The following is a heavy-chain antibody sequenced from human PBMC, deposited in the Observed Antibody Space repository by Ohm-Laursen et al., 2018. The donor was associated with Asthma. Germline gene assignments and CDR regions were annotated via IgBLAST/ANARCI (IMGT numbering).Heavy chain of an antibody. CDR2: ISYDGSNK. CDR3: ARDGYCSGGSCYDY. J-gene: IGHJ4*02. Sequence: RSLRLSCSASGFTFRSYAMHWVRQAPGKGLEWVAVISYDGSNKYYADSVKGRFTISRDNSKNTLYLQMNSLRAEDTAVYYCARDGYCSGGSCYDYWGQGTLVTVSS. V-gene: IGHV3-30-3*01. CDR1: GFTFRSYA. D-gene: IGHD2-15*01.